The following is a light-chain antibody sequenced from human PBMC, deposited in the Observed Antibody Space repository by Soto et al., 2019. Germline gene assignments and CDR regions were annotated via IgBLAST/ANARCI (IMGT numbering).Light chain of an antibody. J-gene: IGKJ5*01. CDR1: RTVLSTSNNKNF. CDR3: HQHYSAPT. CDR2: WSS. Sequence: IVMTQSPDSLAVSLGERVAINCRSSRTVLSTSNNKNFLAWYQHKSGQPPKLLIYWSSIRASGVADRFSGSGSGTDFTLTINNVQAEDVELYFCHQHYSAPTFGQGTRLEIK. V-gene: IGKV4-1*01.